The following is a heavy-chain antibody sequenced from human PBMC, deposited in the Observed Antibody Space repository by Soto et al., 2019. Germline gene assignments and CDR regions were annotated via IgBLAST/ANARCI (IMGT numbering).Heavy chain of an antibody. V-gene: IGHV1-46*02. CDR3: ARDWPDTYCGGDCPLGYYSHGMDV. J-gene: IGHJ6*02. D-gene: IGHD2-21*02. CDR2: INPSNGFT. Sequence: ASVKVSCKASGFTFNTYYINWVRQSPGEGLQWMGIINPSNGFTSYAQKFQDRVTMTADTSTKTVYMELRSLRSEDTAVYFCARDWPDTYCGGDCPLGYYSHGMDVWGQGTAVTVSS. CDR1: GFTFNTYY.